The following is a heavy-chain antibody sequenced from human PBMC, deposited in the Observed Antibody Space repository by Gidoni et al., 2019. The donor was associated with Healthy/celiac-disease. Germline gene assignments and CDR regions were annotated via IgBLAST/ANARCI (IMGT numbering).Heavy chain of an antibody. V-gene: IGHV4-38-2*02. CDR1: GYSISSGYY. Sequence: QVQLQESGPGLVKPSETLSLTCAVSGYSISSGYYWGWIRQPPGKGLEWIGSIYHSGSTYYNPSLKSRVTISVDTSKNQFSLKLSSETAADTAVYYCARDGRDWFDPWGQGTLVTVSS. J-gene: IGHJ5*02. D-gene: IGHD2-15*01. CDR3: ARDGRDWFDP. CDR2: IYHSGST.